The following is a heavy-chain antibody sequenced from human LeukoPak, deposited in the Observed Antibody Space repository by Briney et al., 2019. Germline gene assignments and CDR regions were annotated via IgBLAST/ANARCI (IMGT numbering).Heavy chain of an antibody. Sequence: ASVKVSCKASGYTFTDYYMHWVRQAPGQTFEWLAWINPKSGDTHYTQNFQGRVTVTTDTSITSVHMELSGLQSDDTAVYYCVRDLTGGSGDWGQGTLVTVSS. CDR2: INPKSGDT. CDR3: VRDLTGGSGD. V-gene: IGHV1-2*02. CDR1: GYTFTDYY. D-gene: IGHD6-19*01. J-gene: IGHJ4*02.